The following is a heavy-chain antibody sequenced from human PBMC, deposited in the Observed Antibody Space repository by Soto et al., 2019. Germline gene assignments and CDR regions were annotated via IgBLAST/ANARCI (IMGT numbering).Heavy chain of an antibody. CDR2: IDPSDSYT. Sequence: ASVKVSCKGSGYSFTSYWISWVRQMPGKGLEWMGRIDPSDSYTNYSPSFQGHVTISADKSISTAYLQWSSLKASDTAMYYCTVAGTYYYGMDVWGQGTTVTVSS. CDR3: TVAGTYYYGMDV. D-gene: IGHD6-19*01. V-gene: IGHV5-10-1*01. CDR1: GYSFTSYW. J-gene: IGHJ6*02.